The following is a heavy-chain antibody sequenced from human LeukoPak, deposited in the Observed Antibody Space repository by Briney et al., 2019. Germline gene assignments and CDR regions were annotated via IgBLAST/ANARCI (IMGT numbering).Heavy chain of an antibody. D-gene: IGHD5-18*01. Sequence: GGSLRLSCGASGFTFSSYAMSWVRQAPGKGLEWVSDINGAGGSTYYADSVKGRFTISRDNSRNTLYLQMSSLRADDTAVYYCAKDKGPYSFGLSPFDSWGQGTLVTVSS. CDR3: AKDKGPYSFGLSPFDS. CDR2: INGAGGST. V-gene: IGHV3-23*01. CDR1: GFTFSSYA. J-gene: IGHJ4*02.